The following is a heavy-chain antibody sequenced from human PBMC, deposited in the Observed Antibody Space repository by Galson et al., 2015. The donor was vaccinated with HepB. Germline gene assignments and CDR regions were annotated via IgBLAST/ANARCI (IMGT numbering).Heavy chain of an antibody. CDR3: ARHIPYYYDSSGYIRGAFDI. D-gene: IGHD3-22*01. CDR2: IYYSGST. CDR1: GGSISSSSYY. J-gene: IGHJ3*02. V-gene: IGHV4-39*01. Sequence: ETLSLTCTVSGGSISSSSYYWGWIRQPPGKGLEWIGSIYYSGSTYYNPSLKSRVTISVDTSKNQFSLKLSSVTAADTAVYYCARHIPYYYDSSGYIRGAFDIWGQGTMVTVSS.